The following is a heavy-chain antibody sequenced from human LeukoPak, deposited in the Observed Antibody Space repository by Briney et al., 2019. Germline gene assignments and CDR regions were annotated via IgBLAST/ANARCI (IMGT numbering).Heavy chain of an antibody. J-gene: IGHJ4*02. D-gene: IGHD3-10*01. V-gene: IGHV1-2*02. CDR3: ARGSRVLLWFGESLDY. Sequence: ASVKVSCKASGYTFTGYYMHWVRQAPGQGLEWMGWINPNSGGTNYAQKFQGRVTMTRDTSISTAYMELSRLRSDDTAVYYCARGSRVLLWFGESLDYWGQGTLGTVSS. CDR1: GYTFTGYY. CDR2: INPNSGGT.